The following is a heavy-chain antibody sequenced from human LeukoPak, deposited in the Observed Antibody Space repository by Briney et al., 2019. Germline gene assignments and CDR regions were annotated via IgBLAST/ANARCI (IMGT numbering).Heavy chain of an antibody. Sequence: GGSLRLSCATSGFAFDEHAMHWVRQVPGRGLEWVSLISGDGANEYYADSVKGRFTISRDNSRNSLFLQMNSLRTEDTALYFCAKRSGAPNNFDYWGQGVLVTVSS. CDR3: AKRSGAPNNFDY. CDR1: GFAFDEHA. D-gene: IGHD1-1*01. V-gene: IGHV3-43*02. CDR2: ISGDGANE. J-gene: IGHJ4*02.